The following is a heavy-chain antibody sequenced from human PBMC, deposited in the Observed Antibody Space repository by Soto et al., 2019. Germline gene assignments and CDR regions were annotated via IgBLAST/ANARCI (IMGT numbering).Heavy chain of an antibody. CDR2: IYYSGST. J-gene: IGHJ5*02. V-gene: IGHV4-30-4*01. D-gene: IGHD2-15*01. Sequence: SETLSLTCTVSGGSISSGDYYWGWIRQPPGKGLEWIGYIYYSGSTYYNPSLKSRVTISVDTSKNQFSLKLSSVTAADTAVYYCARDQSLLYWFDPWGQGTLVTVSS. CDR1: GGSISSGDYY. CDR3: ARDQSLLYWFDP.